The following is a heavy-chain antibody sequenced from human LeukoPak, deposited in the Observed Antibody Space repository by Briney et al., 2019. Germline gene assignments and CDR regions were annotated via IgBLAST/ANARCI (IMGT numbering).Heavy chain of an antibody. D-gene: IGHD3-22*01. CDR2: IYYSGST. CDR1: GGSISSGGYY. J-gene: IGHJ5*02. CDR3: ARGSVASYYFDSSGP. V-gene: IGHV4-31*01. Sequence: SETLSLTCTVSGGSISSGGYYWSWIRQNPGKGLEWIGYIYYSGSTSYNPSLKSQITISVDTSKNQFSLKLSSVTAADTAVYYCARGSVASYYFDSSGPWGQGALVIVSS.